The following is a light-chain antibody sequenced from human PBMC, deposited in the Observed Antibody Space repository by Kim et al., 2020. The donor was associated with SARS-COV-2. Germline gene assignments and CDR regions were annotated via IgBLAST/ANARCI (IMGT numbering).Light chain of an antibody. CDR2: DVS. CDR3: SSYTSSSTYVV. J-gene: IGLJ2*01. V-gene: IGLV2-14*03. CDR1: SSDVGGYNY. Sequence: SITISCTETSSDVGGYNYVSWYQQHPGKAPNLMIYDVSNRPSGVSNRFSGSKSGNTASLTISGLQAEDEADYYCSSYTSSSTYVVFGGGTQLTVL.